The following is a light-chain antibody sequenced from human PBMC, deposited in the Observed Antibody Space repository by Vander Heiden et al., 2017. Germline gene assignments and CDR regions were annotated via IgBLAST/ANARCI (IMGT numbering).Light chain of an antibody. Sequence: IQLTQSPSSLSASVGDRVTITCRGSQGISSYLDWYQQKPGKAPKLLIYSASTLQSRVPSRCSGSGSGTDFTLTISSLQPEDFATYYCEQLNSYPITFGQGTRLEIK. CDR3: EQLNSYPIT. CDR1: QGISSY. CDR2: SAS. V-gene: IGKV1-9*01. J-gene: IGKJ5*01.